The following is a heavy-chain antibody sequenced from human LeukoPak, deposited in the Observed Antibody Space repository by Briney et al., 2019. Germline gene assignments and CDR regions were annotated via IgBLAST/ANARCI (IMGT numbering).Heavy chain of an antibody. Sequence: GGSLRLSCAASGFTFSSYAMNWVRQAPGKGLEWVSSISNSDGSTYYADFVKGRFTISRDNSKNTLHLQMNSLRAEDTAIYYCAKSLGVGGYTRYKGFDQWGQGTLVTVSS. V-gene: IGHV3-23*01. J-gene: IGHJ4*02. CDR1: GFTFSSYA. CDR3: AKSLGVGGYTRYKGFDQ. D-gene: IGHD5-24*01. CDR2: ISNSDGST.